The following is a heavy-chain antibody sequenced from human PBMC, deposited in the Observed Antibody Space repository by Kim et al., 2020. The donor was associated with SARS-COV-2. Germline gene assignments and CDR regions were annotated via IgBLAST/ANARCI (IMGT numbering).Heavy chain of an antibody. D-gene: IGHD2-2*01. Sequence: KGRFTITRDNAKNSRYLQMNSLRPEDTAVYYCARNYALVALVTVVHYGMDVWGQGTTVTVSS. CDR3: ARNYALVALVTVVHYGMDV. J-gene: IGHJ6*02. V-gene: IGHV3-48*03.